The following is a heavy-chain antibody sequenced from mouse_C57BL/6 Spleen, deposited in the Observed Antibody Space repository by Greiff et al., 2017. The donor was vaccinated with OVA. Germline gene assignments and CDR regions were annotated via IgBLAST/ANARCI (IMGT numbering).Heavy chain of an antibody. Sequence: QVQLQQSGPELVKPGASVKISCKASGYAFSSSWMNWVKQRPGKGLEWIGRIYPGDGDTNYNGKFKGKATLTADKSSSTAYMQLSSLTSEDSAVYFCARVYYDYDLDYFDYWGQGTTLTVSS. V-gene: IGHV1-82*01. CDR3: ARVYYDYDLDYFDY. CDR1: GYAFSSSW. D-gene: IGHD2-4*01. J-gene: IGHJ2*01. CDR2: IYPGDGDT.